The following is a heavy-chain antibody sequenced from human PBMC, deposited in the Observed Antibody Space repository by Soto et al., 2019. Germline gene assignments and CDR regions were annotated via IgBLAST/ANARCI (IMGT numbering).Heavy chain of an antibody. D-gene: IGHD6-13*01. CDR3: IKTSGIPAAGTNWFDP. CDR1: GYTFTSYG. J-gene: IGHJ5*02. Sequence: ASVKVSCKASGYTFTSYGISWVRQAPGQGLEWMGWISAYNGNTNYAQKLQGRVTMTTDTSTSTAYMELRSLRSDDTAVYYCIKTSGIPAAGTNWFDPWGQGTLVTVSS. CDR2: ISAYNGNT. V-gene: IGHV1-18*01.